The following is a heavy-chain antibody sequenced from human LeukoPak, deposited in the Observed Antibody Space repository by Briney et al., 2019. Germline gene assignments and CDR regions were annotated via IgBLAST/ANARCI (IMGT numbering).Heavy chain of an antibody. J-gene: IGHJ4*02. Sequence: GESPKISCEGSGYSFPSHYIAWVRQMPGKGLEWMGIIYPGDSDTTYRPSFQGQVTISADKSINTAYVQWSSLKASDTAIYYCARASSNHFDFWGQGTLVTVSS. CDR2: IYPGDSDT. CDR1: GYSFPSHY. CDR3: ARASSNHFDF. V-gene: IGHV5-51*01.